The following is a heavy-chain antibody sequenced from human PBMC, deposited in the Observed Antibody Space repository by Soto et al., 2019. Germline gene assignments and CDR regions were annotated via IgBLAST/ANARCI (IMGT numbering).Heavy chain of an antibody. CDR2: ISAYNGNT. Sequence: QVQLVQSGAEVKKPGASVKVSCKASGYTFTSYGISWVRQAPRQGLEWMGWISAYNGNTNYAQKLQGRVTMTTDTSTSTAYMELRSLRSDDTAVYYCARDADYDYIWGSYGPFDYWGQGTLVTVSS. D-gene: IGHD3-16*01. CDR3: ARDADYDYIWGSYGPFDY. J-gene: IGHJ4*02. CDR1: GYTFTSYG. V-gene: IGHV1-18*01.